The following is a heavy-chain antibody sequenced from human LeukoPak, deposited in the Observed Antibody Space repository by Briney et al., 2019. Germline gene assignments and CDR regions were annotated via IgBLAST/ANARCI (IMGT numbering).Heavy chain of an antibody. CDR2: ISSSSSYI. V-gene: IGHV3-21*01. D-gene: IGHD3-22*01. Sequence: PGGSLRLPCAASGFTFSGYSMNWVRQAPGKGLEWVSSISSSSSYIYYADSVKGRFTISRDNAKNSLYLQMNSLRAEDTAVYYCARGDYDSSGYYYIYWGQGTLVTVSS. J-gene: IGHJ4*02. CDR1: GFTFSGYS. CDR3: ARGDYDSSGYYYIY.